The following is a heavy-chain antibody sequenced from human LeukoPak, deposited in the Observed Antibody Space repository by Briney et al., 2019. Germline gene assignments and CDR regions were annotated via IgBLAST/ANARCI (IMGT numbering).Heavy chain of an antibody. Sequence: ASVKVSCKAPGGTFSSYAISWVRQAPGQGLEWMGRIIPILGIANYAQKFQGRVTITADKSTSTAYMELSSLRSEDTAVYYCAREVGSWFYFDYWGQGTLVTVSS. CDR1: GGTFSSYA. D-gene: IGHD6-13*01. J-gene: IGHJ4*02. CDR2: IIPILGIA. CDR3: AREVGSWFYFDY. V-gene: IGHV1-69*04.